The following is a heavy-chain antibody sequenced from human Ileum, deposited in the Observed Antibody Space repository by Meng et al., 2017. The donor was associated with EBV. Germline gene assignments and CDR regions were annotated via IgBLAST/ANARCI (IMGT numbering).Heavy chain of an antibody. V-gene: IGHV2-5*02. CDR1: GFSPSTSGEW. CDR2: IYWDDAK. CDR3: AHRPSTVYTPVTFDY. Sequence: QTSRKERAPSLVTPKHTRTLTCTFVGFSPSTSGEWVGWLQQPQRKALEWIAFIYWDDAKRYHPSLKSRITITKDTSKNQVVLTMTNMDPVDTATYYGAHRPSTVYTPVTFDYWGQGTLVTVSS. J-gene: IGHJ4*02. D-gene: IGHD4-17*01.